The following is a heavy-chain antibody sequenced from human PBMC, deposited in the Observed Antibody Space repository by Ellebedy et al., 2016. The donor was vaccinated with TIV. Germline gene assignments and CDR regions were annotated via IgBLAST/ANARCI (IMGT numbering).Heavy chain of an antibody. V-gene: IGHV4-34*01. CDR1: GFTFSSYA. D-gene: IGHD3-22*01. Sequence: ESLKISXAASGFTFSSYAMSWVRQPPGKGLEWIGEINHSGSTNYNPSLKSRVTISVDTSKNQFSLKLSSVTAADTAVYYCARDYYDSSGYLGYFQHWGQGTLVTVSS. CDR3: ARDYYDSSGYLGYFQH. J-gene: IGHJ1*01. CDR2: INHSGST.